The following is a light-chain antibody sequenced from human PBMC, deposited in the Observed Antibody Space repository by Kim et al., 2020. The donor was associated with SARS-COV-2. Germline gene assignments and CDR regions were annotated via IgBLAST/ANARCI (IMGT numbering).Light chain of an antibody. V-gene: IGLV2-23*01. Sequence: QSALTQPASVSGSPGQSITLSCSGTSNDVGSYNLVSWYQQHPAKAPKLIIYEDTKRPSGVSVRFSGSKSGNTASLTISGLQAEDEADYFCCAYAGLNVYVFGSGTKVTV. CDR3: CAYAGLNVYV. CDR1: SNDVGSYNL. CDR2: EDT. J-gene: IGLJ1*01.